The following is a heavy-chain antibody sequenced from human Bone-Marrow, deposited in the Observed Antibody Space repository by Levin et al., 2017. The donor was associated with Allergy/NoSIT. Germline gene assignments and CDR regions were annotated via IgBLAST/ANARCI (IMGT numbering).Heavy chain of an antibody. V-gene: IGHV1-69*13. CDR1: GGTFSSYA. D-gene: IGHD2-8*02. Sequence: EASVKVSCKASGGTFSSYAISWVRQAPGQGLEWMGGIIPIFGTANYAQKFQGRVTITADESTSTAYMELSSLRSEDTAVYYCARGKYCTGGVCYPFDYWGQGTLVTVSS. J-gene: IGHJ4*02. CDR3: ARGKYCTGGVCYPFDY. CDR2: IIPIFGTA.